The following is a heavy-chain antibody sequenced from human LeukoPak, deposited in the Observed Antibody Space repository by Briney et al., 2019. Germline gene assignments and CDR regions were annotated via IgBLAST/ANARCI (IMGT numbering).Heavy chain of an antibody. CDR3: ARDHVVVVVAATENWFDP. D-gene: IGHD2-15*01. Sequence: SETLTLTCTVSDGSISSYYWSWIRQPAGKGLEWIGRIYTSGSTNYNPSLKSRVTMSVDTSKNQFSLKLSSVTAADTAVYYCARDHVVVVVAATENWFDPWGQGTLVTVSS. J-gene: IGHJ5*02. CDR1: DGSISSYY. V-gene: IGHV4-4*07. CDR2: IYTSGST.